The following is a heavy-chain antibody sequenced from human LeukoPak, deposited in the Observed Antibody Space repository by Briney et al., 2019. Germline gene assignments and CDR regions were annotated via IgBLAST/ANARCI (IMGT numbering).Heavy chain of an antibody. D-gene: IGHD3-22*01. CDR3: AKEPTYYYDSSGYYDY. CDR2: ISGSGGST. J-gene: IGHJ4*02. Sequence: GGSLRLSCAASGFTFSSYAISWVRQAPGKGLEWVSAISGSGGSTYYADSVKGRFTISRDNSKNTLYLQMNSLRAEDTAVYYCAKEPTYYYDSSGYYDYWGQGTLVTVSS. CDR1: GFTFSSYA. V-gene: IGHV3-23*01.